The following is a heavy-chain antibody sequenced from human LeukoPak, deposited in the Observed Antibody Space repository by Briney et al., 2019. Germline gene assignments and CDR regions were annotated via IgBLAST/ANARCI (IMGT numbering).Heavy chain of an antibody. D-gene: IGHD3-22*01. V-gene: IGHV1-2*02. CDR1: GYTFTGYY. CDR3: ARELRGGYYYDSSGYYQRDY. Sequence: ASVKVSCKASGYTFTGYYMHWVRQAPGQGLEWMGWINPNSGGTNYAQKFQGRVTMTRDTSISTAYMELSRLRPDDTAVYYCARELRGGYYYDSSGYYQRDYWGQGTLVTVSS. J-gene: IGHJ4*02. CDR2: INPNSGGT.